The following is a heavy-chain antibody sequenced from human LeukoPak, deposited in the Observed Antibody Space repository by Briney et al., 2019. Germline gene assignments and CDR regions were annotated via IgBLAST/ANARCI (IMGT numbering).Heavy chain of an antibody. CDR1: GGSISSGSYY. CDR2: IYTSGST. CDR3: ARDSYDFWSGYSLFDY. V-gene: IGHV4-61*02. J-gene: IGHJ4*02. Sequence: SETLSLTCTVSGGSISSGSYYWSWIRQPAGKGLEWIGRIYTSGSTNYNPSLKSRVTISVDTSKNQFSLKLSSVTAADTAVYYCARDSYDFWSGYSLFDYWGQGTLVTVSS. D-gene: IGHD3-3*01.